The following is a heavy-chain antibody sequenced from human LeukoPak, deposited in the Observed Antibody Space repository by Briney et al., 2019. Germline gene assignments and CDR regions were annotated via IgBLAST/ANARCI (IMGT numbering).Heavy chain of an antibody. CDR3: ASSRTNYCGGDCPYDAFDI. CDR2: MNPNSGNT. V-gene: IGHV1-8*03. J-gene: IGHJ3*02. D-gene: IGHD2-21*01. Sequence: GASAKVSCKASGYTLTSYDINWVRQATGQGLEWMGWMNPNSGNTGYAQKFQGRVTITRNTSISTAYMELSSLRSEDTAVYYCASSRTNYCGGDCPYDAFDIWGQGTMVTVSS. CDR1: GYTLTSYD.